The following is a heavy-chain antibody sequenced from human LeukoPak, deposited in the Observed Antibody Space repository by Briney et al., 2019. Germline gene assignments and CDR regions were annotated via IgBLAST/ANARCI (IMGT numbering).Heavy chain of an antibody. CDR3: ARDGVVGVTGFGSY. D-gene: IGHD1-26*01. CDR2: ISGSGSTI. V-gene: IGHV3-48*02. CDR1: GFTFSTYN. J-gene: IGHJ4*02. Sequence: GSLRLSCAASGFTFSTYNMNWVRQAPGKGLEWVSYISGSGSTIHYADSVKGRFTTSRDNAQNSLYLQMNSLRDEDTAVYYCARDGVVGVTGFGSYWGQGTLVTVSS.